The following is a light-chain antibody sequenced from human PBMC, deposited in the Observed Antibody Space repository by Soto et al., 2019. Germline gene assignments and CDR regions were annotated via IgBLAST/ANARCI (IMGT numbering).Light chain of an antibody. CDR1: QGISSY. J-gene: IGKJ5*01. V-gene: IGKV1-9*01. CDR2: VAS. CDR3: QQVNSFPIT. Sequence: DIQLTQSPSFLSASVGDRVTITCRASQGISSYLAWYQQKPGKAPKVLISVASTLQSGVPSRFSGSGSGTEFTLTINSLQPEDFATYYCQQVNSFPITFGQGTRLEIK.